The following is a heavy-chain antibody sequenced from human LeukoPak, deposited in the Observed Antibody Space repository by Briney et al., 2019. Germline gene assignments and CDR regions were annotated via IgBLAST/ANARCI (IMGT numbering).Heavy chain of an antibody. J-gene: IGHJ6*04. D-gene: IGHD6-19*01. CDR2: IYYSGST. V-gene: IGHV4-59*01. Sequence: SETLSLTCTVSGGSISSYYWSWIRQPPGKGLEWIAYIYYSGSTNYNPSLKSRVTISVDTSKNQFSLKLSSVTAADTAVYYCARDAIAVAGTYYYYYGMDVWGKGTTVTVSS. CDR1: GGSISSYY. CDR3: ARDAIAVAGTYYYYYGMDV.